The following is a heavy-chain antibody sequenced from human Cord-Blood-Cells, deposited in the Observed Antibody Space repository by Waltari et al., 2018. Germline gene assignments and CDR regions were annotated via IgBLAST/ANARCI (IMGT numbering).Heavy chain of an antibody. CDR1: GYTFTGYY. Sequence: QVQLVQSGAEVKKPGASVKVSCKASGYTFTGYYMHWVRQAPGQGLEWMGWINPNRGGTNYAQKFQGRVTMTRDTSISTAYMELSRLRSDDTAVYYCARDLHDYGDYYYYYMDVWGKGTTVTVSS. V-gene: IGHV1-2*02. CDR2: INPNRGGT. CDR3: ARDLHDYGDYYYYYMDV. D-gene: IGHD4-17*01. J-gene: IGHJ6*03.